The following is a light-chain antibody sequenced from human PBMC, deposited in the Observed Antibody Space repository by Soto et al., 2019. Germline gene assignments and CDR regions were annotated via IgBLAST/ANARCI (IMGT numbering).Light chain of an antibody. J-gene: IGLJ2*01. CDR3: SSYAGSNNLV. CDR1: SSDVGVYNY. V-gene: IGLV2-8*01. Sequence: QSALTQPPSASGSPGQSVTISCTGTSSDVGVYNYVSWYQQHPGKDPKLMIYAVSKRPSGVPDRFSGSKSGNTASLTVSRRQAEDEADYYCSSYAGSNNLVFGGGSKVTVL. CDR2: AVS.